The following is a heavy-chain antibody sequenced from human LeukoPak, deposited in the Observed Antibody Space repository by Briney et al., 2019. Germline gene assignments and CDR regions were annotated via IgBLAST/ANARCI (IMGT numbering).Heavy chain of an antibody. CDR3: ARRGCPGGTCYLGY. D-gene: IGHD2-8*02. CDR1: GGSISGSY. CDR2: VSYSGST. J-gene: IGHJ4*02. Sequence: KPSETLSLTCTVSGGSISGSYWSWIRQSPGKGLELIGYVSYSGSTTYNPTFKSRVTISVDTPRNQFSLKLNSVTAADAAVYYCARRGCPGGTCYLGYWGQGALVTVSS. V-gene: IGHV4-59*01.